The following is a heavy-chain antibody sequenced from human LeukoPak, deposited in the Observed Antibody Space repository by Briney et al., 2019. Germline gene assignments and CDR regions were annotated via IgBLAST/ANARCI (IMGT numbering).Heavy chain of an antibody. V-gene: IGHV3-23*01. J-gene: IGHJ4*02. CDR3: AKDRDDYGDDC. CDR2: MSGSGGST. Sequence: GGSLRLSCAASGFTFSSYAMSWVRQAPGKGLEWVSAMSGSGGSTYYADSVKGRFTISRDNSKNMVYLQMNSLRVEDTAVYYCAKDRDDYGDDCWGQGILVTVST. D-gene: IGHD4-17*01. CDR1: GFTFSSYA.